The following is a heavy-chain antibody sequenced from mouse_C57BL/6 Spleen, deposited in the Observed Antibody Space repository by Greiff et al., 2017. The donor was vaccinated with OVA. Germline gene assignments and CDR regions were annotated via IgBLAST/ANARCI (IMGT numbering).Heavy chain of an antibody. CDR3: TTYSKGGDYFDY. Sequence: EVQLKESGAELVRPGASVKLSCTASGFNIKDDYMHWVKQRPEQGLEWIGWIDPENGDTEYASKFQGKATITADTSSNTAYLQLSSLTSEDTAVYYCTTYSKGGDYFDYWGQGTTLTVSS. D-gene: IGHD2-5*01. CDR1: GFNIKDDY. V-gene: IGHV14-4*01. CDR2: IDPENGDT. J-gene: IGHJ2*01.